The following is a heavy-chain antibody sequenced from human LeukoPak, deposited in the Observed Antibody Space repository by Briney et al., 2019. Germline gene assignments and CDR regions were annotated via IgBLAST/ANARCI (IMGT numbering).Heavy chain of an antibody. CDR2: IIPIFGTA. J-gene: IGHJ6*03. D-gene: IGHD6-13*01. CDR3: ARGHIAAPYYYYYMDV. CDR1: GGTFSSYA. V-gene: IGHV1-69*13. Sequence: SVKVSCKASGGTFSSYAISWVRQAPGQGLEWMGGIIPIFGTANYAQKFQGRVTITADESTSTAYMELSSLRSEDTAVYYCARGHIAAPYYYYYMDVWGKGTTVTVSS.